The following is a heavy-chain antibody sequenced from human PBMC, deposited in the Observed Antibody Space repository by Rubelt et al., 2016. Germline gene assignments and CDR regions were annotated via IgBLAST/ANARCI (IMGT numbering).Heavy chain of an antibody. CDR3: TTDWEFDYGDYVRAFDI. J-gene: IGHJ3*02. D-gene: IGHD4-17*01. Sequence: EVQLVESGGGLVKPGGSLRLSCAASGFTFSNAWMNWVRQAPGKGLEWVGRIKSKTDGGTTDYAAPVKGRFTISRDDSKNTLYLQMNSLKTEDTAVYYCTTDWEFDYGDYVRAFDIRGQGTMVTVSS. V-gene: IGHV3-15*07. CDR2: IKSKTDGGTT. CDR1: GFTFSNAW.